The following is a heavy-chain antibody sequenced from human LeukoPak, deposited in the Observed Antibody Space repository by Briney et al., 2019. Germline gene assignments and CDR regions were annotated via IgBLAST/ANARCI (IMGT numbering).Heavy chain of an antibody. Sequence: GGSLRLSCAASGFTFSNYAMSWVRQAPGKGLEWVSAISGSGDSTYYADSVKGRFTISRDNSKNTLFLEMNSLRAEDTAVYYCAKEERAAAGRDFEYWGQGTLVTVSS. CDR2: ISGSGDST. J-gene: IGHJ4*02. CDR1: GFTFSNYA. CDR3: AKEERAAAGRDFEY. D-gene: IGHD6-13*01. V-gene: IGHV3-23*01.